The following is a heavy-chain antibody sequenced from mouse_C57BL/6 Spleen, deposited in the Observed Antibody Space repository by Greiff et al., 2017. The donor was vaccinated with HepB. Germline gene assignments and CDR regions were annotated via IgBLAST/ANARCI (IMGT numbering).Heavy chain of an antibody. J-gene: IGHJ2*01. V-gene: IGHV5-16*01. CDR2: INYDGSST. Sequence: EVQVVESEGGLVQPGSSMKLSCTASGFTFSDYYMAWVRQVPEKGLEWVANINYDGSSTYYLDSLKSRFIISRDNAKNILYLQMSSLKSEDTATYYCARDVAYFDYWGQGTTLTVSS. CDR3: ARDVAYFDY. CDR1: GFTFSDYY.